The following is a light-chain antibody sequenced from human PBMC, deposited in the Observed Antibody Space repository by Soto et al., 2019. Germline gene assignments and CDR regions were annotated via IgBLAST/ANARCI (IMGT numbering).Light chain of an antibody. CDR3: YSYRGYYTRV. CDR2: EGS. Sequence: QSALTQPASVSGSPGQSITISCTGTSSDVGSYNLVSWYQQHPGKAPKLMIYEGSKRPSGVSNRFSGSKSGNTASLTISGLQAEDEADYYCYSYRGYYTRVFGTGTKVTVL. J-gene: IGLJ1*01. CDR1: SSDVGSYNL. V-gene: IGLV2-23*01.